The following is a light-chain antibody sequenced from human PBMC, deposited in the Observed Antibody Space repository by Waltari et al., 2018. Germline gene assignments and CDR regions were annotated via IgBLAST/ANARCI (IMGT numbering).Light chain of an antibody. V-gene: IGKV4-1*01. Sequence: DIVMTQSPDSLAVSLGERATINCKSSQSVLYSSNNKNYLAWYQQKPGQPPKLLIYWASTRESGVPDRFSGSGSGTDFTLTISGLQPEDLATYYCQHSDGPSPFGQGTKLEIK. CDR1: QSVLYSSNNKNY. CDR2: WAS. CDR3: QHSDGPSP. J-gene: IGKJ2*01.